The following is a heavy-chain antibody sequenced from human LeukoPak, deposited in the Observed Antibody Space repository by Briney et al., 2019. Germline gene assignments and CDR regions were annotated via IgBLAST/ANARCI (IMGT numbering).Heavy chain of an antibody. CDR3: TTTPGYSSGWYDVDY. CDR2: IKSKTDGGTT. Sequence: PGGSLRLSCAASGFTFSNAWMSWVRQAPAKGLEWVGRIKSKTDGGTTDYAAPVKGSFTISRDDSKNTLYLQMNSLQTEDTAVYYCTTTPGYSSGWYDVDYWGQGTLVTVSS. J-gene: IGHJ4*02. CDR1: GFTFSNAW. V-gene: IGHV3-15*01. D-gene: IGHD6-19*01.